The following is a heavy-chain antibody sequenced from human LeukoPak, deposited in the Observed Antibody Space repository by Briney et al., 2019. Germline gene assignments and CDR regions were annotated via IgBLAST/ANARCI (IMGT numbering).Heavy chain of an antibody. V-gene: IGHV3-30*02. CDR2: IRYDGSNK. CDR3: AKDQDYRASTTTLDY. D-gene: IGHD5/OR15-5a*01. J-gene: IGHJ4*02. CDR1: GFTFSSYG. Sequence: GGSLRLSCAASGFTFSSYGMHWVRQAPGKGLEWVAFIRYDGSNKYYADSVKGRFTISRDNSKNTLYLQVNSLRAEDTAVYYCAKDQDYRASTTTLDYWGQGTLVTVSS.